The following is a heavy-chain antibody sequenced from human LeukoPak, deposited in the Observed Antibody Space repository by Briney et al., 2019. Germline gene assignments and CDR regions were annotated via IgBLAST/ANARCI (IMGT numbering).Heavy chain of an antibody. V-gene: IGHV4-34*01. J-gene: IGHJ3*02. CDR2: INHSGST. CDR1: GGSFSGYY. Sequence: SETLSLTCAVYGGSFSGYYWSWIRQPPGKGLEWIGEINHSGSTNYNPSLKSRVTISVDTSKNQFSLKLSSVTAADTAVYYCARPADILTGLRAFDIWGQGTMVTVSS. CDR3: ARPADILTGLRAFDI. D-gene: IGHD3-9*01.